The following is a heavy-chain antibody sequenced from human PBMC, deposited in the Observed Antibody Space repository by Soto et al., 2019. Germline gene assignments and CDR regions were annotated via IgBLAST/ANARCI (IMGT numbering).Heavy chain of an antibody. CDR1: GFTFGASA. Sequence: SLRLSCAASGFTFGASALQWVRQASGKGLEWVSDIIDSGGSTYYADSVKGRFTISRDNSKSTLYLQMNSLRAEDTALYYCAKGRSYYYYYGVDVWGQGTTVTVSS. J-gene: IGHJ6*02. V-gene: IGHV3-23*01. CDR2: IIDSGGST. CDR3: AKGRSYYYYYGVDV.